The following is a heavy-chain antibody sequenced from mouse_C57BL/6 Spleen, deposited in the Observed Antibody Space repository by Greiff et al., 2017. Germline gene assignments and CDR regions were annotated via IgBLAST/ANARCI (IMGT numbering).Heavy chain of an antibody. Sequence: EVQLVESGAELVKPGASVKMSCKASGYTFTDYNMHWVKQSHGKSLEWIGYINPNNGGTNYNQKFKGKATLTVNKSSSTAYMELRSLTSEAAAVYYCASYYGSSHFDYWGKGTTLTVSS. CDR1: GYTFTDYN. CDR3: ASYYGSSHFDY. D-gene: IGHD1-1*01. V-gene: IGHV1-22*01. CDR2: INPNNGGT. J-gene: IGHJ2*01.